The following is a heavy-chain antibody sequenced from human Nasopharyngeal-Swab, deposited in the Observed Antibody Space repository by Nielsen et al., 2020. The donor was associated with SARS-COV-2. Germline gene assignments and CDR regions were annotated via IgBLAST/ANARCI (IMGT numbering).Heavy chain of an antibody. V-gene: IGHV5-51*01. CDR3: ARQQIIGTTAPLGPFDI. Sequence: GESLKISCRGSGYSFTSYWIGWVRQMPGKGLEWMGIVYPDDSDTRYSPSFQGQVTISADKSINTAYLQWSSLKASDTAMYYCARQQIIGTTAPLGPFDIWGQGTMVTVSS. CDR1: GYSFTSYW. J-gene: IGHJ3*02. CDR2: VYPDDSDT. D-gene: IGHD1-1*01.